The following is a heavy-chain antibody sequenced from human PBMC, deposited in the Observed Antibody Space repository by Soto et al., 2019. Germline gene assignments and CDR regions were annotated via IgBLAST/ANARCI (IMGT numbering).Heavy chain of an antibody. CDR2: ISSSSSTI. D-gene: IGHD2-2*01. CDR1: GFTFSSYS. J-gene: IGHJ6*02. Sequence: EVQLVESGGGLVQPGGSLRLSCAASGFTFSSYSMNWVRQAPGKGLEWVSYISSSSSTIYYADSVKGRFTISRDNAKNSLYLQMNSLRDEDTAVYYCARMVDIVLVPAAMGLYYYGMDVWGQGTTVTVSS. CDR3: ARMVDIVLVPAAMGLYYYGMDV. V-gene: IGHV3-48*02.